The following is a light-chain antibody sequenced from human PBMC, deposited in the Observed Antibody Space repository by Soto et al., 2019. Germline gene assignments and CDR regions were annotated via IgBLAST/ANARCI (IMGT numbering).Light chain of an antibody. CDR2: AAS. CDR3: QQYGSSLIT. CDR1: QSVRNNY. J-gene: IGKJ5*01. V-gene: IGKV3-20*01. Sequence: IVLTHSPGTLSFSAGERATLSCRASQSVRNNYLAWYQQRPGQAPRLLIYAASSRATGIPDRFSGSGSGTDFTLTISRLEPEDFAVYYRQQYGSSLITFGQGTRLEIK.